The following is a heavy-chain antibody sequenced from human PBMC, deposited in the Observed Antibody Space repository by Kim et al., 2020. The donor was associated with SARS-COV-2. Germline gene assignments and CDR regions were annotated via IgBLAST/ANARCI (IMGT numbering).Heavy chain of an antibody. J-gene: IGHJ5*02. CDR3: ARLEMTGIGGWGGFDP. V-gene: IGHV4-39*01. D-gene: IGHD1-1*01. Sequence: SETLSLTCTVSGGSISRSNSHWGWIRHPPGKGLEWIGSVYYSGSTFYNPSLKSRVTISVDTSENQLSLKLTSVTAADTAVYYCARLEMTGIGGWGGFDP. CDR1: GGSISRSNSH. CDR2: VYYSGST.